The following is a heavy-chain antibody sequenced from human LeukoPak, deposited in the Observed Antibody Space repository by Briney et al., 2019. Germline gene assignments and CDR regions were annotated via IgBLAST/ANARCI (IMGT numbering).Heavy chain of an antibody. J-gene: IGHJ4*02. V-gene: IGHV3-23*01. CDR3: AKEFITGVTSGLDY. D-gene: IGHD4-23*01. CDR2: ISDGGHNT. CDR1: GFTFSNYA. Sequence: GGSLRLSCAASGFTFSNYAISWVRQAPGKGLEWVSAISDGGHNTYYADSVKGRFTISRDNSKNTLYLQMNSLRAEDTAIYYCAKEFITGVTSGLDYWGQGTLVTVSS.